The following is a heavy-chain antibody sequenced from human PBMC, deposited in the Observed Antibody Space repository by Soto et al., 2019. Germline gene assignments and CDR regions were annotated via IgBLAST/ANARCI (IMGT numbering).Heavy chain of an antibody. V-gene: IGHV3-48*03. CDR2: ISSSGSTI. CDR3: ARDSVVPAAIRYYYYGMDV. Sequence: EVQLVESGGGLVQPGGSLRLSCAASGFTFSSYEMNWVRQAPGKGLEWVSYISSSGSTIYYADSVKGRFTISRDNAKNSLYLQMNSLRAEDTAVYYCARDSVVPAAIRYYYYGMDVWGQGTTVTVSS. CDR1: GFTFSSYE. J-gene: IGHJ6*02. D-gene: IGHD2-2*02.